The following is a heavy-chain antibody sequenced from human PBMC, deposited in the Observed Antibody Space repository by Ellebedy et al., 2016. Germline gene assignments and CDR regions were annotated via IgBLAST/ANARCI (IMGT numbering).Heavy chain of an antibody. CDR3: AGDGAGNYASI. CDR2: TYYSGTT. CDR1: GASISTNTYY. D-gene: IGHD3-10*01. V-gene: IGHV4-39*07. J-gene: IGHJ4*02. Sequence: SETLSLXXSVSGASISTNTYYWGWVRQSPGKGLEWIGSTYYSGTTYYSPSLKSRVTMSVDTSNNQFSLTLTSVTAADTAVYYCAGDGAGNYASIWGQGILVTVSS.